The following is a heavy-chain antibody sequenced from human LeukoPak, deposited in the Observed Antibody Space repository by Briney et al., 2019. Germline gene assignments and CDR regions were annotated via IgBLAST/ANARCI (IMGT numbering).Heavy chain of an antibody. CDR2: ITISGHTK. CDR3: ARGDPHADP. V-gene: IGHV3-48*03. CDR1: GFDLNTYE. J-gene: IGHJ5*02. Sequence: PGGSLRLSRAASGFDLNTYEMNGVRQAPGKGLEWIADITISGHTKNYADSVKGRFTISRDNAGTSLYLQMNSLRVEDTGVYYCARGDPHADPWGQGTLVTVSS.